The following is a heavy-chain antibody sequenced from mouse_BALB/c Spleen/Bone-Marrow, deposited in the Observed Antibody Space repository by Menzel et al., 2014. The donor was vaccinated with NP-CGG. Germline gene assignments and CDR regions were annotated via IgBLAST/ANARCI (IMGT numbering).Heavy chain of an antibody. CDR2: IDPANGKT. CDR3: AEGYDSWFAY. J-gene: IGHJ3*01. CDR1: GFNIEDTY. Sequence: EVQLQQSGAELVKPGASVKLSCTASGFNIEDTYVHWVKQRPEQGLEWIGRIDPANGKTKYDPKFQGKATVTSDTSSNTAYLHLNSLTSEDTAVYYCAEGYDSWFAYWGQGTLVTVSA. D-gene: IGHD2-2*01. V-gene: IGHV14-3*02.